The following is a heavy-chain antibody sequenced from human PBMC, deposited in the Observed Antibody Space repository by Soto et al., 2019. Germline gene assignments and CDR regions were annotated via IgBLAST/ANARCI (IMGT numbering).Heavy chain of an antibody. D-gene: IGHD6-6*01. CDR1: GGSISSGDYY. CDR3: ARELSDEYSSSSGMGLFDY. J-gene: IGHJ4*02. Sequence: QVQLQESGPGLVKPSQTLSLTCTVSGGSISSGDYYWSWIRQPPGKGLEWIGYNYYSGSTYYNPSLKSRVTISVDTSKNQFSLKLTSVTAADTAVYYCARELSDEYSSSSGMGLFDYWGQGTLVTVSS. CDR2: NYYSGST. V-gene: IGHV4-30-4*01.